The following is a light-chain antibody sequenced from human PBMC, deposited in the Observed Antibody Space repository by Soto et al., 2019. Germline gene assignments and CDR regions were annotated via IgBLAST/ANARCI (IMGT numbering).Light chain of an antibody. CDR3: QQYSSSSPT. J-gene: IGKJ2*01. V-gene: IGKV1-5*01. CDR1: QSISTW. CDR2: GAS. Sequence: DIQMTQSPSTLSASVGDRVTITCRASQSISTWLAWYQQKPGKAPKLLIYGASSLESGVPSRFSGSGSVTEFTLIIDSLQPDDFATYYCQQYSSSSPTFDQGTKLEIK.